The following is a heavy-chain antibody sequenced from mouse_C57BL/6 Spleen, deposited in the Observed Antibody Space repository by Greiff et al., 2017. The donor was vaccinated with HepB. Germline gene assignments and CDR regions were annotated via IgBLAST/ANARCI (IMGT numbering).Heavy chain of an antibody. Sequence: EVKLMESGEGLVKPGGSLKLSCAASGFTFSSYAMSWVRQTPEKRLEWVAYISSGGDYIYYADTVKGRFTISRDNARNTLYLQMSSLKSEDTAMYYCTKEGPLYYDYDGGFAYWGQGTLVTVSA. J-gene: IGHJ3*01. V-gene: IGHV5-9-1*02. CDR3: TKEGPLYYDYDGGFAY. CDR1: GFTFSSYA. CDR2: ISSGGDYI. D-gene: IGHD2-4*01.